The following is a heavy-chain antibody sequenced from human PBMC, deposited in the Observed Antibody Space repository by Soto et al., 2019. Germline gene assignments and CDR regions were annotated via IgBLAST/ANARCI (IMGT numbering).Heavy chain of an antibody. CDR1: GFPFSSYA. V-gene: IGHV3-23*01. CDR3: AKLPLQQLAWEYFQH. J-gene: IGHJ1*01. D-gene: IGHD6-13*01. Sequence: GGSLSLSCAASGFPFSSYAMSWVRQAPGKGLEWVSAISGSGGSTYYADSVKGRFTISRDNSKNTLYLQMNSLRAEDTAVYYCAKLPLQQLAWEYFQHWGQGTLVTVSS. CDR2: ISGSGGST.